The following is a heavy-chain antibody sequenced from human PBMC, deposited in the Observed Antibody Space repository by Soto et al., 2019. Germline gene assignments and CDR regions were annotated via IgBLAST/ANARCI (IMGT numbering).Heavy chain of an antibody. J-gene: IGHJ4*02. CDR3: AKRRGAGVHFDY. Sequence: DVQLLESGGGLVQPEGSLRLSCAASGFTFSSYAMGWVRQGPGKGLEWVAVVSIGGSTHYADSVRGRFTISRDNSKNTLSLQMNSLTAEDTAVYFCAKRRGAGVHFDYWGQVALVTVSS. CDR1: GFTFSSYA. D-gene: IGHD2-15*01. CDR2: VSIGGST. V-gene: IGHV3-23*01.